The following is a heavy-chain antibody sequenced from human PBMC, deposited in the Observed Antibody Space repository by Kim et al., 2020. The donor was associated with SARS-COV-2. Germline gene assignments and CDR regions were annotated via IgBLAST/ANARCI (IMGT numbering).Heavy chain of an antibody. J-gene: IGHJ4*02. CDR3: TRPPLYSSSWLLDY. Sequence: GGSLRLSCAASGFTFSDYTMNWVRQAPGKALEWVSFISSSSTTIYYADSVKGRFTISRDNAKNSLFLQMNSLRAEDTAVYYCTRPPLYSSSWLLDYWGQGTLVTVSS. D-gene: IGHD6-13*01. CDR1: GFTFSDYT. V-gene: IGHV3-48*04. CDR2: ISSSSTTI.